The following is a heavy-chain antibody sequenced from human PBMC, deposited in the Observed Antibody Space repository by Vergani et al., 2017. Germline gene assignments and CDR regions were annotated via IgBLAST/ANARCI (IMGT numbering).Heavy chain of an antibody. CDR3: AKDGLSSSWPSYFDY. CDR1: GFTFSSYG. Sequence: QVQLVESGGGVVQPGRSLRLSCAASGFTFSSYGMHWVRQAPGKGLEWVAVISYDGSNKYYADSVKGRFTISRDNSKNTLYLQMNSLRAEDTAVYYCAKDGLSSSWPSYFDYWGQGTTVTVSS. CDR2: ISYDGSNK. V-gene: IGHV3-30*18. J-gene: IGHJ4*03. D-gene: IGHD6-13*01.